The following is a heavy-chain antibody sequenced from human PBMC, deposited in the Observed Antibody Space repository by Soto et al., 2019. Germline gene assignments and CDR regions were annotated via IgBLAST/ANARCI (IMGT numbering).Heavy chain of an antibody. CDR2: IRSKAYGGTT. J-gene: IGHJ4*02. V-gene: IGHV3-49*04. CDR1: GFTFGDYA. Sequence: PGGSLRLSCTASGFTFGDYAMSWVRQAPGKGLEWVGFIRSKAYGGTTEYAASVKGRFTISRDDSKSIAYLQMNSLKTEDTAVYYCASDPYYYASDYLGQGTLVTGSS. CDR3: ASDPYYYASDY. D-gene: IGHD3-10*01.